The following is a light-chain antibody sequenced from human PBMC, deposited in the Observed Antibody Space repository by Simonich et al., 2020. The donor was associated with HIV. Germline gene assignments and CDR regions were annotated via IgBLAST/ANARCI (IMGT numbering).Light chain of an antibody. V-gene: IGKV4-1*01. Sequence: DIVMTQSPDSLAVSLGERATINSKSSQSILYSSSNNNYLAWYQQKPGQPPKLLIYWASTRESGVPDRFSGSGSGTDFTLTISSLQAEDVAVYYCQQYFSTPRTFGQGTKVEIK. CDR1: QSILYSSSNNNY. CDR2: WAS. CDR3: QQYFSTPRT. J-gene: IGKJ1*01.